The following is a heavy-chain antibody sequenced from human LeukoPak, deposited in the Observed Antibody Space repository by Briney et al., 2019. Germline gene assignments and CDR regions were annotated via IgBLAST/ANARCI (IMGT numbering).Heavy chain of an antibody. CDR3: AKVPYSDYGSGRPPFMEV. J-gene: IGHJ6*02. CDR1: GFTFSSYE. CDR2: ISGSGDST. D-gene: IGHD3-10*01. V-gene: IGHV3-23*01. Sequence: GGSLRLSCAASGFTFSSYEMNWVRQAPGKGLEWVSTISGSGDSTYYADSVKGRLTISRDNSKNTLYLQMNSLTAEDTAFYYCAKVPYSDYGSGRPPFMEVWGQGTTVTVSS.